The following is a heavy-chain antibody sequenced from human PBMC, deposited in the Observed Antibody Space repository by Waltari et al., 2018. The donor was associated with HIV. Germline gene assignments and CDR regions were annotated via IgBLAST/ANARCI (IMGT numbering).Heavy chain of an antibody. D-gene: IGHD6-6*01. CDR2: MYSGGST. J-gene: IGHJ3*02. Sequence: EVQLVESGGGLIQPGGSLRLSCAVSGFSVSRNYMSWVHQAPGKGLELVSVMYSGGSTYDSDSAKGRFTISRDESKNTLYLQMNSLRAEDTAVYYCARDRGSSPNDAFDIWGQGTMVTVSS. CDR3: ARDRGSSPNDAFDI. V-gene: IGHV3-53*01. CDR1: GFSVSRNY.